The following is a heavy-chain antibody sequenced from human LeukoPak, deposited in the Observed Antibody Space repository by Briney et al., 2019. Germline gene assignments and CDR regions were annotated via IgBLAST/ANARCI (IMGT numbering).Heavy chain of an antibody. CDR1: GGSFSGYY. CDR2: INHSGST. Sequence: PSETLSLTCAVYGGSFSGYYWSWIRQPPGKGLEWIGEINHSGSTNYNPSLKSRVTISVDTSKNQFSLKLSSVTAADTALYYCARIDRGDVWGQGTTVTVSS. J-gene: IGHJ6*02. D-gene: IGHD3-10*01. V-gene: IGHV4-34*01. CDR3: ARIDRGDV.